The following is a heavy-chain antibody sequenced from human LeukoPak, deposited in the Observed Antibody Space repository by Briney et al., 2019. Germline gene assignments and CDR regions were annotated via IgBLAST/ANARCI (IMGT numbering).Heavy chain of an antibody. J-gene: IGHJ4*02. Sequence: ASVKVSCKASGYTFTSYYMHWVRQNPGQGLEGMGIINPSGGSTSDAQNFQGRVTMTKDTSTSAVYMEVSRLRSEATAVYYCAREAMVPSSPEDYRGQGTLVTVFS. D-gene: IGHD5-18*01. CDR1: GYTFTSYY. V-gene: IGHV1-46*01. CDR3: AREAMVPSSPEDY. CDR2: INPSGGST.